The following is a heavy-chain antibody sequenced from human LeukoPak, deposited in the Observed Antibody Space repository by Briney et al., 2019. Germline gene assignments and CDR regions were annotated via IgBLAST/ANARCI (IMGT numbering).Heavy chain of an antibody. D-gene: IGHD5-24*01. CDR3: ARSMATIGPYPVGAFDI. V-gene: IGHV1-2*02. CDR2: INPNSGGA. Sequence: ASVKVSCKASGYTFTGYHMHWVRQAPGQGLEWMGWINPNSGGANYAQKFQGRVSMTRDTSISTAYMELSRLRSVDTAVYYCARSMATIGPYPVGAFDIWGQGTMVTVSS. CDR1: GYTFTGYH. J-gene: IGHJ3*02.